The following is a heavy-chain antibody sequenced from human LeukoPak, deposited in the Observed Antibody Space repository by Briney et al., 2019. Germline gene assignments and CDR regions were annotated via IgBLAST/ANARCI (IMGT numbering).Heavy chain of an antibody. CDR3: ARGFLKGYCSGGTCYYYMDV. CDR2: INPSGGST. CDR1: GYTFTSYY. Sequence: ASVKVSCKASGYTFTSYYMHWVRQAPGQGLEWMGIINPSGGSTSYAQKFQGRVTMTRDTSTSTVYMELSSLRSEDTAVYYCARGFLKGYCSGGTCYYYMDVWGKGTTVTVSS. J-gene: IGHJ6*03. D-gene: IGHD2-15*01. V-gene: IGHV1-46*01.